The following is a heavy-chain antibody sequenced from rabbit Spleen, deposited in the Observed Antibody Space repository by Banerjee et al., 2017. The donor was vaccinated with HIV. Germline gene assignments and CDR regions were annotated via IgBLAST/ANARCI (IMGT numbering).Heavy chain of an antibody. Sequence: QSLEESGGDLVKPGASLTLTCTASGIDLSTTYWICWVRQAPGKGLEWIGCINTGSSGSTYYASWAKGRFTISKTSSTTVDLKMTSLTVADTATYFCARAGNAAGYNIGLWGQGTLVTVS. CDR3: ARAGNAAGYNIGL. J-gene: IGHJ3*01. D-gene: IGHD7-1*01. V-gene: IGHV1S40*01. CDR2: INTGSSGST. CDR1: GIDLSTTYW.